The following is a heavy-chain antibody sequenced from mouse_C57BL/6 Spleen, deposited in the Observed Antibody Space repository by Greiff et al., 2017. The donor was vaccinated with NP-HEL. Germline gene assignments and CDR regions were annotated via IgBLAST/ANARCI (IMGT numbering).Heavy chain of an antibody. Sequence: QVQLQQPGAELVRPGTSVKLSCKASGYTFTSYWMHWVKQRPGQGLEWIGVIDPSDSYTNSNQKFKGKATLTVDTSSSTAYMQLSSLTSEDSAIYYCAATIYYDSPFAYWGQGTLVTVSA. CDR2: IDPSDSYT. CDR1: GYTFTSYW. J-gene: IGHJ3*01. D-gene: IGHD2-4*01. CDR3: AATIYYDSPFAY. V-gene: IGHV1-59*01.